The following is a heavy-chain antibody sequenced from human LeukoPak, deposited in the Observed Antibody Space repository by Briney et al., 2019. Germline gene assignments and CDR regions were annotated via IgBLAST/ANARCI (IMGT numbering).Heavy chain of an antibody. Sequence: PSETLSLTCAVSGGSISSGGYYWSWIRQPPGKGLEWIGYIYHSGSTYYNPSLKSRVTISVDRSKNQFSLKLSSVTAADTAVYYCASRIVGATRGAFDIWGQGTMVTVSS. CDR3: ASRIVGATRGAFDI. CDR2: IYHSGST. D-gene: IGHD1-26*01. CDR1: GGSISSGGYY. V-gene: IGHV4-30-2*01. J-gene: IGHJ3*02.